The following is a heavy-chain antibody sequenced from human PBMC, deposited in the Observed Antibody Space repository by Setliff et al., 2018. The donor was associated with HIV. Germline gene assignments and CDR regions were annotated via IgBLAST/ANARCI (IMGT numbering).Heavy chain of an antibody. J-gene: IGHJ3*02. CDR2: ISGSGGST. D-gene: IGHD6-6*01. CDR3: AGGRIAEAFDI. Sequence: GGSLRLSCAASGFTFSNYAMSWVRQAPGKGLEWVSTISGSGGSTYYADSVKGRFTISRDNSKNTLYLQMNSLRAEDTAVYYCAGGRIAEAFDIWGQGTMVTVSS. V-gene: IGHV3-23*01. CDR1: GFTFSNYA.